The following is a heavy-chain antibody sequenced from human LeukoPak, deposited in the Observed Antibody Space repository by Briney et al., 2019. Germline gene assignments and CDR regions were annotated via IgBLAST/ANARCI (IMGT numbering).Heavy chain of an antibody. CDR3: ARDYGDNNWFDH. D-gene: IGHD4-17*01. V-gene: IGHV1-46*01. CDR1: GYTFTNCY. Sequence: ASVKVSCKASGYTFTNCYMHWVRQAPGQGLEWMGIIHPSGGSTTSARKFQGRVTMTRDTSTSTVYMELSSLRSEDTAVYYCARDYGDNNWFDHWGQGTLVTVSS. J-gene: IGHJ5*02. CDR2: IHPSGGST.